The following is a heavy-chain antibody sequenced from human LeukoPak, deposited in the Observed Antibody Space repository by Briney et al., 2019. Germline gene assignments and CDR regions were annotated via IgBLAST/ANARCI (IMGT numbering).Heavy chain of an antibody. V-gene: IGHV4-4*07. CDR1: GGSTSSYY. CDR3: ARGGYYFDY. CDR2: IYASGSI. J-gene: IGHJ4*02. D-gene: IGHD5-12*01. Sequence: SETLSLTCTVSGGSTSSYYWSWIRQPAGKGLEWIGRIYASGSITYNPSLKSRVTISLDTSKNQFSLKLSSVTAADTAVYYCARGGYYFDYWGQGTLVTVSS.